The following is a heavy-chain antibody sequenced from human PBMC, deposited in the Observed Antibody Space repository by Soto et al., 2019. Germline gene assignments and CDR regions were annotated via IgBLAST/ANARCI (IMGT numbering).Heavy chain of an antibody. V-gene: IGHV4-38-2*01. CDR1: GYSISSGNY. CDR2: SYHGGST. D-gene: IGHD3-22*01. Sequence: PSETLSFTCAVSGYSISSGNYWCWRQEPPGKVLEWIGSSYHGGSTYYNPSLNGRVTFSIDMTNNRVSLILNTVTAADTAVYYCARVGPWVPYYYDRSPYTFENWFDPWGQGTLVTVSS. J-gene: IGHJ5*01. CDR3: ARVGPWVPYYYDRSPYTFENWFDP.